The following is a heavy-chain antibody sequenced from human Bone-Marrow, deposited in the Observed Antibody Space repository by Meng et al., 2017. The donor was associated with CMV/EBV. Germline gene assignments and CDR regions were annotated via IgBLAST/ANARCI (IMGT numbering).Heavy chain of an antibody. CDR3: ARGEWELEFGY. D-gene: IGHD1-26*01. J-gene: IGHJ4*02. V-gene: IGHV3-48*04. CDR2: ISSSGSTI. Sequence: GESLKISCAASGFTFSSYSMNWVRQAPGKGLEWVSSISSSGSTIYYADSVKGRFTISRDNAKNSLYLQMNSLRAEDTAVYYCARGEWELEFGYWGQGTLVTVSS. CDR1: GFTFSSYS.